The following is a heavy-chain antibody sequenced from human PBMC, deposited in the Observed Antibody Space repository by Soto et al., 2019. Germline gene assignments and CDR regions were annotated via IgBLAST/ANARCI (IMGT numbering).Heavy chain of an antibody. Sequence: QVQLQESGPGLVKPSQTLSLTCTVSGGSITSGDYYWSWIRQPPGKGLEWIGYIYYSGSTYYNPYLTSRVTISVESSKNQFSLKLSSVTAADMAVYYCARERISGYYFDYWGQGTLVTVSS. J-gene: IGHJ4*02. CDR2: IYYSGST. V-gene: IGHV4-30-4*01. CDR1: GGSITSGDYY. CDR3: ARERISGYYFDY.